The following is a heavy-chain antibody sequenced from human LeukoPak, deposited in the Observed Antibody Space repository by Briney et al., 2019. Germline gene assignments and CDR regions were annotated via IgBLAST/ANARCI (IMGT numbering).Heavy chain of an antibody. Sequence: SETLSLTCTVSGGSISSSSYYWGWIRQPPGKGLEWIGSSYYSGSTYYNPSLKSRVTISVDTSKNQFSLKLSSVTAADTAVYYCARGRRVRGSYYYYYMDVWGKGTTVTVSS. CDR3: ARGRRVRGSYYYYYMDV. V-gene: IGHV4-39*07. J-gene: IGHJ6*03. CDR1: GGSISSSSYY. CDR2: SYYSGST. D-gene: IGHD3-10*01.